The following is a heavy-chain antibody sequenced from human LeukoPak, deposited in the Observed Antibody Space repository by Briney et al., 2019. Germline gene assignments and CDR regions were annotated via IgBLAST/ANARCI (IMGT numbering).Heavy chain of an antibody. CDR2: IYYSGST. CDR1: GGSISRGGFY. Sequence: SETLSLTCTVSGGSISRGGFYWTWIRQRPGEGLEWLGYIYYSGSTNYNPSLKSRVTISVDTSKNQFSLKLSSVTAADTAVYYCARPYNSGWYGSFDIWDQGTMVTVSS. J-gene: IGHJ3*02. V-gene: IGHV4-61*08. CDR3: ARPYNSGWYGSFDI. D-gene: IGHD6-19*01.